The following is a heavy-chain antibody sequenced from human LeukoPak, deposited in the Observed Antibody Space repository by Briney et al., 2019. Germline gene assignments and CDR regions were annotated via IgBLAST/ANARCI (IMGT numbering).Heavy chain of an antibody. V-gene: IGHV1-58*02. CDR1: GFTFTSSA. Sequence: SVKVSCKASGFTFTSSAMQWVRQARGQRLEWIGWIVVGSGNTNYAQKFQERVTITRDMSTSTAYMKLSSLRSEDTAVYYCAADHGPAYCGGDCLTNWGQGTLVPSPQ. CDR2: IVVGSGNT. J-gene: IGHJ4*02. CDR3: AADHGPAYCGGDCLTN. D-gene: IGHD2-21*02.